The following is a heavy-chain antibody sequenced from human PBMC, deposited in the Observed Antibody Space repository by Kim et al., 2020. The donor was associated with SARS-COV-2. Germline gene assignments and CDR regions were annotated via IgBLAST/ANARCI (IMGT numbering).Heavy chain of an antibody. J-gene: IGHJ4*02. CDR1: GGSISSGGYY. D-gene: IGHD3-10*01. CDR2: IYYSGST. V-gene: IGHV4-31*03. CDR3: VRARFGHYYLDY. Sequence: SETLSLTCTVSGGSISSGGYYWSWIRQHPGKGLEWIGYIYYSGSTYYNPSLKSRVTISVDTSKNQFSLKLSSVTAADTAVYYCVRARFGHYYLDYWGQGTLVTVSS.